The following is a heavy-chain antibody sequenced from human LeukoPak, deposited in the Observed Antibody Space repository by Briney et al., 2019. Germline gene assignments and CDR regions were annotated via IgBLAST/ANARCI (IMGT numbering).Heavy chain of an antibody. V-gene: IGHV3-21*01. CDR2: ISSSSSYI. CDR1: VFTFSSYS. J-gene: IGHJ4*02. Sequence: GGSLRLSCAASVFTFSSYSMNWVRQAPGKGLEWVSSISSSSSYIYYADSVKGRVTISRDNAKNSLYLQMNSLRAEDTAVYYCAGGSIAVAPYYFDYWGQGTLVTVSS. CDR3: AGGSIAVAPYYFDY. D-gene: IGHD6-19*01.